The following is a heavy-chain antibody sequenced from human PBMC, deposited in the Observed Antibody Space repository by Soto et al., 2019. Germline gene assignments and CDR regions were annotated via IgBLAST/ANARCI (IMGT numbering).Heavy chain of an antibody. CDR1: GYPFTSSG. J-gene: IGHJ6*02. CDR2: ISAYNGNT. Sequence: QVHLVQSGGEVKKPGASVKVSCKASGYPFTSSGFSWVRQAPGQGLEWLGWISAYNGNTLYARKFKGRVPMTTDTSTSTAYMELGSLRSDDTAVYYCATDPYCGSAPGCSALDAWGQGTTVTVSS. CDR3: ATDPYCGSAPGCSALDA. D-gene: IGHD2-21*01. V-gene: IGHV1-18*04.